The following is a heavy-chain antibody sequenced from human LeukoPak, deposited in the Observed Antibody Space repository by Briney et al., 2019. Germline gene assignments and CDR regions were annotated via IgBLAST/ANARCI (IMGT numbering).Heavy chain of an antibody. CDR3: AREYYYGSGSHHRWFDP. D-gene: IGHD3-10*01. J-gene: IGHJ5*02. CDR2: IYYSGST. CDR1: GGSFSSYY. V-gene: IGHV4-59*01. Sequence: SETLSLTCAVYGGSFSSYYWSWIRQPPGKGLEWIGYIYYSGSTNYNPSLKSRVTISVDTSKNQFSLKLSSVTAADTAVYYCAREYYYGSGSHHRWFDPWGQGTLVTVSS.